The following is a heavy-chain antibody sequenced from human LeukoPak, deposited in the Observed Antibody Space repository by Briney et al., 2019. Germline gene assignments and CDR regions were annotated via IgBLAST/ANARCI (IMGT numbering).Heavy chain of an antibody. Sequence: SVKVSCKASGGTFSSYAISWVRQAPGQGLEWMGGIIPIFGTANYAQKFQGRVTITTDESTSTAYMELSSLRSEDTAVYYCARDQGGMIVPGNAFDIWGQGTMVTVSS. CDR1: GGTFSSYA. V-gene: IGHV1-69*05. J-gene: IGHJ3*02. D-gene: IGHD3-22*01. CDR2: IIPIFGTA. CDR3: ARDQGGMIVPGNAFDI.